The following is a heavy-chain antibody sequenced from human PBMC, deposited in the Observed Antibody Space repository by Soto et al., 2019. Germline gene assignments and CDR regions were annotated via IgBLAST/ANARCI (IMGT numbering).Heavy chain of an antibody. CDR1: GFTFSTFW. CDR3: VRDVSGWYGY. Sequence: EVQLVESGGGLVQPGGSLRLSCATSGFTFSTFWMTWVHQTPGKGLEWVANIRQDGGEKYYVDSVRGRFTISRDNANNSLYLQMNSLRAEDTATYYCVRDVSGWYGYWGQGTLVTVSS. J-gene: IGHJ4*02. D-gene: IGHD6-19*01. CDR2: IRQDGGEK. V-gene: IGHV3-7*05.